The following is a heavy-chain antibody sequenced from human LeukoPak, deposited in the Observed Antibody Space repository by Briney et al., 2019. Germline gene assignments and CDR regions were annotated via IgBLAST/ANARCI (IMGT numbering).Heavy chain of an antibody. CDR3: AKDIRVHCSGTNCYTGDFDY. CDR2: ISGSGGST. D-gene: IGHD2-2*02. CDR1: GFTFSSYA. J-gene: IGHJ4*02. Sequence: GGSLRLSCAASGFTFSSYAMSWVRQAPGKGLEWVSAISGSGGSTYYADSMKGRFTISRDNSKNTLYLQMNSLRAEDTAVYYCAKDIRVHCSGTNCYTGDFDYWGQGTLVTVSS. V-gene: IGHV3-23*01.